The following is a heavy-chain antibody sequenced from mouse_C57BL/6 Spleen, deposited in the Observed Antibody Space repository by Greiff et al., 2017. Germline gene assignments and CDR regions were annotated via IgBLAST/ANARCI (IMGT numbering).Heavy chain of an antibody. D-gene: IGHD2-3*01. CDR2: INRDGGST. CDR1: EYDFPSHD. J-gene: IGHJ3*01. Sequence: EVQGVESGGGLVQPGESLKLSCESNEYDFPSHDMPWVRQTPEKRLELVAAINRDGGSTYYPDTMERRVIISRDNTKKTLYLQKSSLRSEDTAVYYGATLDGYPFAYWGQGTLVTVSA. CDR3: ATLDGYPFAY. V-gene: IGHV5-2*01.